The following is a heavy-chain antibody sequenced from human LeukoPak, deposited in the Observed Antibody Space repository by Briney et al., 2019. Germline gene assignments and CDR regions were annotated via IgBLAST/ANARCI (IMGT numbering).Heavy chain of an antibody. CDR2: IYYSGST. V-gene: IGHV4-30-4*01. CDR1: GGSISSGDYY. Sequence: SETLSLTCTVSGGSISSGDYYWSWIRQPPGKGLEWIGYIYYSGSTYYNPSLKSRVTISVDTSKNQFSLKVSSVTAADTAVYYCARSSRGIAAAGTVWFDPWGQGTLVTVSS. J-gene: IGHJ5*02. D-gene: IGHD6-13*01. CDR3: ARSSRGIAAAGTVWFDP.